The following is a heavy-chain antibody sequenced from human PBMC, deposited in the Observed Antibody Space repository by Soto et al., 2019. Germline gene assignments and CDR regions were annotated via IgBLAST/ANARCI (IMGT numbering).Heavy chain of an antibody. CDR2: IIPFHGVT. J-gene: IGHJ4*02. CDR3: TRDWEITVSTWSFGGF. Sequence: QVQLVQSGAEVKKPGSSVKVSCKASGGTFSPYTINWVRQAPGPGLEWMGRIIPFHGVTNYAQKFQARVTTTADKSTRTAYMELSGLRFEDTAMYYCTRDWEITVSTWSFGGFWGRGTLVTVSS. V-gene: IGHV1-69*08. CDR1: GGTFSPYT. D-gene: IGHD3-10*01.